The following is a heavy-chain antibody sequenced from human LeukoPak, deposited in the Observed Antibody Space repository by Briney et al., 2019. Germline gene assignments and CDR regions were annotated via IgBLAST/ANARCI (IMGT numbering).Heavy chain of an antibody. CDR3: ARDYYDSSGQTRFDY. Sequence: GGSLRLSCAASGFTFSSYWMNWVRQAPGKGLEWVSSISSSSSYIYYADSVKGRFTISRDNAKNSLYLQMNSLRAEDTAVYYCARDYYDSSGQTRFDYWGQGTLVTVSS. J-gene: IGHJ4*02. CDR1: GFTFSSYW. CDR2: ISSSSSYI. V-gene: IGHV3-21*01. D-gene: IGHD3-22*01.